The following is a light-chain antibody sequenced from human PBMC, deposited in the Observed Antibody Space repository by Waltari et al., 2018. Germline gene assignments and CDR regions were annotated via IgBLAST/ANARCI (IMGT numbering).Light chain of an antibody. Sequence: QPALTQPAPVSGFPGQSIPIPCTGTSSDIGPYKYVSWYQQYPDKAPKLIIYEVSNRPLGVSNRFSGSKSGNTASLSISGLQAEDESDYYCSSFTSTNTLLFGGGTKLTVL. CDR3: SSFTSTNTLL. V-gene: IGLV2-14*01. J-gene: IGLJ3*02. CDR2: EVS. CDR1: SSDIGPYKY.